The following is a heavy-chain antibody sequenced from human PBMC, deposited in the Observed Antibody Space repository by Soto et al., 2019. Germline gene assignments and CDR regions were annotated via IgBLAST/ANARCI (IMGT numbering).Heavy chain of an antibody. Sequence: QAQLVESGGGVVQPGRSLRLSCAASGFTFSSYAMHWVRQAPGKGLEWGAVISYDGSNKYYADSVKGRFTISRDNSKNTLYPQMNSLRAEDTAVYYCARDPGEVMVYAYIDYWGQGALVTVSS. V-gene: IGHV3-30-3*01. J-gene: IGHJ4*02. CDR1: GFTFSSYA. D-gene: IGHD2-8*01. CDR2: ISYDGSNK. CDR3: ARDPGEVMVYAYIDY.